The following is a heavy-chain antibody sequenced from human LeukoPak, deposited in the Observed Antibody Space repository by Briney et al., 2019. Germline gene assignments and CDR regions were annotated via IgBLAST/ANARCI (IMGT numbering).Heavy chain of an antibody. V-gene: IGHV1-18*01. J-gene: IGHJ6*02. D-gene: IGHD6-19*01. CDR1: GYTFTSYG. CDR3: AREEAVAGPRPYYYYGMDV. Sequence: ASVKVSCKASGYTFTSYGISWVRQAPGQGLEWMGWISAYNGNTNYAQKLQGIVTMTTDTTTSTAYMELRSLRSDDTAVYYCAREEAVAGPRPYYYYGMDVWGQGTTVTVSS. CDR2: ISAYNGNT.